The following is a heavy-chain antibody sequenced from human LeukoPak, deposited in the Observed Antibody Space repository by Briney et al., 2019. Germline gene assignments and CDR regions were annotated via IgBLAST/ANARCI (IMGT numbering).Heavy chain of an antibody. Sequence: ASVKVPCKVSGYTLTELSMHWVRQAPGKGLEWMGGFDPEDGETIYAQKFQGRVTMTEDTSTDTAYMELSSLRSEDTAVYYCATDLTRSGSYESWGQGTLVTVSS. D-gene: IGHD3-10*01. CDR3: ATDLTRSGSYES. CDR2: FDPEDGET. CDR1: GYTLTELS. V-gene: IGHV1-24*01. J-gene: IGHJ4*02.